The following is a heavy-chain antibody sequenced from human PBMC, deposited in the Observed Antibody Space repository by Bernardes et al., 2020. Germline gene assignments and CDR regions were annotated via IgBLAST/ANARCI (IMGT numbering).Heavy chain of an antibody. J-gene: IGHJ4*02. Sequence: GRSLRLSCAASGFTFSSYWMSWGRQAPGKGLEWVANMKPDGSEKYYVDSVKGRFTISRDNAKNSLYLQMNSLRDEDTAVYYCACGATGRAEGPTNQWGQGTLVTVSS. CDR2: MKPDGSEK. CDR1: GFTFSSYW. D-gene: IGHD1-1*01. V-gene: IGHV3-7*01. CDR3: ACGATGRAEGPTNQ.